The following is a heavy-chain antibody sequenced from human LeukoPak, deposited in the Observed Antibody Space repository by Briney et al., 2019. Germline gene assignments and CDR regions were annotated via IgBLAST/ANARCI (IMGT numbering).Heavy chain of an antibody. CDR1: GFTFGSYW. V-gene: IGHV3-7*01. CDR2: IKQDGSEK. CDR3: ARRLHFDY. J-gene: IGHJ4*02. Sequence: GGSLRLSCAASGFTFGSYWMSWVRQAPGKGLEWVANIKQDGSEKYYVDSVKGRFTISRDNAKNSLYLQMNSLRAEDTAVYYCARRLHFDYWGQGTLVTVSS.